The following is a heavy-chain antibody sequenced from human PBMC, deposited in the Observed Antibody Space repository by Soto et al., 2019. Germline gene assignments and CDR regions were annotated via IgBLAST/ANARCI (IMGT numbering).Heavy chain of an antibody. CDR2: IKHDGTQT. D-gene: IGHD3-16*01. J-gene: IGHJ4*02. CDR1: GFTFSTYW. V-gene: IGHV3-7*01. Sequence: EVQMVESGGGLVQPGGSLRLSCAASGFTFSTYWMNWVRQAPGKGLEWVANIKHDGTQTYYMDSVKGRFTISRDNAKNSLYLQISSRRVEDTAVYYCGGGDYWGQRTLVTVSS. CDR3: GGGDY.